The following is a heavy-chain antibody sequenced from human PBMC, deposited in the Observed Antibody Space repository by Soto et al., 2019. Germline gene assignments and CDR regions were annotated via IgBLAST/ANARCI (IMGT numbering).Heavy chain of an antibody. J-gene: IGHJ4*02. CDR1: VASISYGGFS. D-gene: IGHD5-12*01. V-gene: IGHV4-30-2*06. CDR2: ISHLENT. Sequence: QLQLQESGSGVVKTSETLSLTCTVSVASISYGGFSWSWIRQSPGKGLEWIGYISHLENTYLHPSFKSRLTMSIDRTRNQFSLKLSSVTAADMAVYYCARGGGYDSFDYWGQGVLVTVSS. CDR3: ARGGGYDSFDY.